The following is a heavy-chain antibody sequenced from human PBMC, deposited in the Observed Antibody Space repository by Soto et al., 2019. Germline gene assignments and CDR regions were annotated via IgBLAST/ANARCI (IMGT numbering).Heavy chain of an antibody. J-gene: IGHJ6*02. CDR1: GFSLSTGGMG. CDR3: VPSRCGRDCLQSYSSHYYYGMDI. CDR2: IYWDGDR. Sequence: QITLKESGPTLVKPTQTLTLTCTFSGFSLSTGGMGVGWIRQPPGKALEWLALIYWDGDRRYRPSLMSRLTIATNTSKNQVVLTMPNMYPVDTATYYCVPSRCGRDCLQSYSSHYYYGMDIWGQGTTVTVAS. V-gene: IGHV2-5*02. D-gene: IGHD2-21*02.